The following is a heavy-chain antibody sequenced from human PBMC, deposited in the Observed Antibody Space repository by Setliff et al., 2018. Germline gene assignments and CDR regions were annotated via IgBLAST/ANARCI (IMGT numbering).Heavy chain of an antibody. D-gene: IGHD2-21*01. V-gene: IGHV1-3*03. Sequence: ASVKVSCKASGGTFSSYAISWVRQAPGQGLEWMGGINAGTGYAKYSQEFQGRVTITRDTPASTVYMELSSLRSEDMAVYYCARVQVPYRGRDCYSSLDYWGQGTLVTVSS. CDR2: INAGTGYA. CDR3: ARVQVPYRGRDCYSSLDY. J-gene: IGHJ4*02. CDR1: GGTFSSYA.